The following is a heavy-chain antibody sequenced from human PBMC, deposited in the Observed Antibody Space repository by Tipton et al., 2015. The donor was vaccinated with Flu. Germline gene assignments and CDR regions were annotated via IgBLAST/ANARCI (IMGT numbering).Heavy chain of an antibody. V-gene: IGHV4-38-2*02. D-gene: IGHD4/OR15-4a*01. CDR1: GDSMRRDYF. Sequence: TLSLTCTVSGDSMRRDYFWGWIRQAPGKGLEWIGNIHYSGSPHYNPSLKSRVTMSIDTSENQFSLKLNSVTAADTAVYYCARLTTRTYCPDFWGQGTLVTVSS. CDR3: ARLTTRTYCPDF. J-gene: IGHJ4*02. CDR2: IHYSGSP.